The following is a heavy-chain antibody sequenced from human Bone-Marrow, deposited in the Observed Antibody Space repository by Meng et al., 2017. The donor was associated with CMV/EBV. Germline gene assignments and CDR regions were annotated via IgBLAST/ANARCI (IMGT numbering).Heavy chain of an antibody. Sequence: GESLKISCAASGFTFDDYAMHWVRQAPGKGLEWVSSISSSSSYIYYADSVKGRFTISRYNAKNSLYLHMNSLRAEDTAVYYCASSPLYDSRGYYLRGAFDIWGQGTRVTVSS. D-gene: IGHD3-22*01. V-gene: IGHV3-21*01. CDR3: ASSPLYDSRGYYLRGAFDI. CDR1: GFTFDDYA. CDR2: ISSSSSYI. J-gene: IGHJ3*02.